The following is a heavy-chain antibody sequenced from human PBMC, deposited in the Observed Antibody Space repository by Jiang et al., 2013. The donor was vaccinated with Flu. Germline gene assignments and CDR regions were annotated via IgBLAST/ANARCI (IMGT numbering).Heavy chain of an antibody. CDR2: IYHSGST. D-gene: IGHD6-13*01. V-gene: IGHV4-4*02. Sequence: SGPGLVKPSGTLSLTCAVSGGSISSSSWWSWVRQPPGKGLEWIGEIYHSGSTNYNPSLKSRVTISVDKSKNQFSLKLSSVTAADTAVYYCARVPPTPLSSSWYGNWFDPWGQGTLVTVSS. J-gene: IGHJ5*02. CDR3: ARVPPTPLSSSWYGNWFDP. CDR1: GGSISSSSW.